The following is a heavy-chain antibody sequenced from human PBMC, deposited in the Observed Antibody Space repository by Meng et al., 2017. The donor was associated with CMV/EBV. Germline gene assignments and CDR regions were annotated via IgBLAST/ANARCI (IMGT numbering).Heavy chain of an antibody. CDR1: GYTFTSYY. CDR3: ARASGAAAGPIDFDY. D-gene: IGHD6-13*01. Sequence: ASVKVSCKASGYTFTSYYMHWVRQAPGQGLEWMGIINPSGGSTSYAQKFQGRVTMTRDTSTSTVYMELSSLRSEDTAVYCCARASGAAAGPIDFDYWGQGTLVTVSS. V-gene: IGHV1-46*01. J-gene: IGHJ4*02. CDR2: INPSGGST.